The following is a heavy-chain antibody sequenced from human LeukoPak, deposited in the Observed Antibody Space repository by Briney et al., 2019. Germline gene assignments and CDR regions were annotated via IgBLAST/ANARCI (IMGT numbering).Heavy chain of an antibody. V-gene: IGHV1-69*05. CDR3: TRGDDFLAAYNYMDV. Sequence: ASVKVSRKASGGTIRGFAINWVRQAPGEGFEWMGRINTMSGTTNYTQRLQGRVTMTTDESTTTAFMELSRLTAEDTALYYCTRGDDFLAAYNYMDVWGKGTSVIVSS. J-gene: IGHJ6*04. CDR2: INTMSGTT. CDR1: GGTIRGFA. D-gene: IGHD3-9*01.